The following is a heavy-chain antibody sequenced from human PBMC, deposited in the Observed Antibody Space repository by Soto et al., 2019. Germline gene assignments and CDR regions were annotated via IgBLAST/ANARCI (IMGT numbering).Heavy chain of an antibody. Sequence: GASVKVSCKASGYTFTSYDINWVRQATGQGLEWMGWMNPNSGNTGYAQKFQGRVTMTRNTSISTAYMELSSLRSEDTAVYYCARNGDDSQYYYYYMDVWGKGTTVTVSS. CDR3: ARNGDDSQYYYYYMDV. J-gene: IGHJ6*03. CDR1: GYTFTSYD. D-gene: IGHD4-17*01. CDR2: MNPNSGNT. V-gene: IGHV1-8*01.